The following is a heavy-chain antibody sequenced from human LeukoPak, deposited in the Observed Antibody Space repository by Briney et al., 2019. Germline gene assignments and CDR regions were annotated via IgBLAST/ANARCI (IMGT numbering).Heavy chain of an antibody. D-gene: IGHD3-22*01. CDR2: IRYDGSNK. CDR3: ATFTYYYDSSGYSQGDY. CDR1: GFTFSSYG. Sequence: GGSLRLSCAASGFTFSSYGMHWVRQAPGKGLEWVAFIRYDGSNKYYADSVKGRSTISRDNSKNTLYLQMNSLRAEDTAVYYCATFTYYYDSSGYSQGDYWGQGTLVTVSS. V-gene: IGHV3-30*02. J-gene: IGHJ4*02.